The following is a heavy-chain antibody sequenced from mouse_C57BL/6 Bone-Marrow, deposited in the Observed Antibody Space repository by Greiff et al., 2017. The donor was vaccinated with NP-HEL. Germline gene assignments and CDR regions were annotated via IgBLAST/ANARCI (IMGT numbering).Heavy chain of an antibody. CDR3: ARGAY. CDR2: IYPGDGDT. J-gene: IGHJ3*01. Sequence: VKLQESGAELVKPGASVKISCKASGYEFSNYWMNWVKQRPGKGLEWIGQIYPGDGDTNYNGKFKDKATLTAAKSSSTAYMQLSRLTTEDSAVYFCARGAYGGQGTLVTVSA. CDR1: GYEFSNYW. V-gene: IGHV1-80*01.